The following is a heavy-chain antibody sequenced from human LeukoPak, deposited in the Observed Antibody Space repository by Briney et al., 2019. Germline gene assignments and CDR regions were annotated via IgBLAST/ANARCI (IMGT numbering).Heavy chain of an antibody. CDR1: GGTFSSYA. Sequence: EASVKVSCKGSGGTFSSYAISWVRQAPGQELEWMVGIIPIFGTANYAQKFQGRVTITADESTSTAYMELSSLRSDDTAVYYCARERESAVYLETCDYWGPGTLVTVSS. CDR3: ARERESAVYLETCDY. V-gene: IGHV1-69*13. CDR2: IIPIFGTA. J-gene: IGHJ4*02. D-gene: IGHD1-20*01.